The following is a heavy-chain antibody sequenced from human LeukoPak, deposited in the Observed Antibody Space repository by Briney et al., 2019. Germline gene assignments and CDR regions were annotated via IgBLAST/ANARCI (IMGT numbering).Heavy chain of an antibody. CDR2: INWNGGAT. J-gene: IGHJ2*01. V-gene: IGHV3-20*01. CDR1: GFTLGDYG. Sequence: GGSLRLSCAASGFTLGDYGMTWVRKGPGPGLEWVSSINWNGGATTYADSVKSRFTISRDNAKNSLSLQMNSLRAEDTALYHCARGPPGVRPHWFFDLWGRGTLVTVSS. D-gene: IGHD3-10*01. CDR3: ARGPPGVRPHWFFDL.